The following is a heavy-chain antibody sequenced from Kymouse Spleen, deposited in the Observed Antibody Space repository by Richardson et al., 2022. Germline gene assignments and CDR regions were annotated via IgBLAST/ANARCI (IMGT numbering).Heavy chain of an antibody. D-gene: IGHD3-3*01. CDR2: IYYSGST. V-gene: IGHV4-39*01. CDR3: ARLEDYYYGMDV. CDR1: GGSISSSSYY. Sequence: QLQLQESGPGLVKPSETLSLTCTVSGGSISSSSYYWGWIRQPPGKGLEWIGSIYYSGSTYYNPSLKSRVTISVDTSKNQFSLKLSSVTAADTAVYYCARLEDYYYGMDVWGQGTTVTVSS. J-gene: IGHJ6*02.